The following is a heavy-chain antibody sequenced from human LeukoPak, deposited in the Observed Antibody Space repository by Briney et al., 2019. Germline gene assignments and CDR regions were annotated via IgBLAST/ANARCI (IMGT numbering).Heavy chain of an antibody. CDR2: IYYSGST. V-gene: IGHV4-59*08. Sequence: SETLSLTCTVSGGSISNYYWSWIRQPPGKGLEWIGYIYYSGSTNYNPSLESRVTVSVDTSKNQFSLKLRSVTAADTAVYYCARLGSSGYYSFDYWGQGALVTVSS. J-gene: IGHJ4*02. CDR1: GGSISNYY. CDR3: ARLGSSGYYSFDY. D-gene: IGHD6-19*01.